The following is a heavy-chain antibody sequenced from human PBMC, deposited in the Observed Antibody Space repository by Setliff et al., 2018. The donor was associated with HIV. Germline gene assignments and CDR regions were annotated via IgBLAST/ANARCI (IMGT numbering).Heavy chain of an antibody. CDR1: GYTFTTYG. CDR2: ISPNFGHT. D-gene: IGHD3-16*01. Sequence: ASVKVSCKASGYTFTTYGISWVRQAPGHGLGWMGWISPNFGHTNYAQNFVGRVTMTVDTSTSRAYMELSSLRSEDTAVYYCARAAASKNIRGEYYFDYWGQGTLVTVSS. V-gene: IGHV1-18*01. CDR3: ARAAASKNIRGEYYFDY. J-gene: IGHJ4*02.